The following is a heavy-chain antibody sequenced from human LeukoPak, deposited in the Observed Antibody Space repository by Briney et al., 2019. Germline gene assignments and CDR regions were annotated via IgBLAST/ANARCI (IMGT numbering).Heavy chain of an antibody. V-gene: IGHV4-34*01. CDR2: INHRGST. Sequence: SETLSLTCAVDGDSFSGYYWSWIRQPPGKGLEWIAEINHRGSTHYNPSLKSRVNISADTSKSQFSLNLDSVTAADTAVYYCARELAGHYYGSGSSFDYWGQGTLVTVSS. CDR3: ARELAGHYYGSGSSFDY. D-gene: IGHD3-10*01. J-gene: IGHJ4*02. CDR1: GDSFSGYY.